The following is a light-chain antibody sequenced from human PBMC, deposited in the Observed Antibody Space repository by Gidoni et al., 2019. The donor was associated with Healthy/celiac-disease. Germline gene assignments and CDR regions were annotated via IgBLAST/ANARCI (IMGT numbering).Light chain of an antibody. CDR3: QQYGSSPWT. CDR1: QSVRSSY. V-gene: IGKV3-20*01. Sequence: EIVLTQSPGPLSLSPGEIATLSCSASQSVRSSYLAWYQQKPGQAPRLLIYGASSRATGIPDRFSGSGSGTDFTLTISRLEPEDFAVYYCQQYGSSPWTFGQGTKVEIK. CDR2: GAS. J-gene: IGKJ1*01.